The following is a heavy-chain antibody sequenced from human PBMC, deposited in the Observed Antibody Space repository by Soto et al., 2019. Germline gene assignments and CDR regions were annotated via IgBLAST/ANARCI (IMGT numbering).Heavy chain of an antibody. Sequence: SETLSLTCTVSGGSISSSGYYWGWIRQPPGKGLEWIGSIYYSGSTYYNPSLKSRVTISVDTSKNQFSLKLSSVTAADTAVYYCASFPPYQLHTDYYYGMDVWGQGTTVTVSS. CDR2: IYYSGST. CDR1: GGSISSSGYY. J-gene: IGHJ6*02. CDR3: ASFPPYQLHTDYYYGMDV. V-gene: IGHV4-39*01. D-gene: IGHD2-2*01.